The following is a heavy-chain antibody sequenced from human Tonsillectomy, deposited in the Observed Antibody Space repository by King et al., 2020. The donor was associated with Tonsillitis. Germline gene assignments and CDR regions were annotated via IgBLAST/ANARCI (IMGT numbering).Heavy chain of an antibody. D-gene: IGHD6-13*01. CDR3: AKAGATGNDRGYFDY. V-gene: IGHV3-23*03. CDR1: GFTFSNYA. CDR2: MYSGGSST. J-gene: IGHJ4*02. Sequence: VQLVESGGGLVQPGGSLRLSCAASGFTFSNYAMSWVRQAPGKGLEWVSVMYSGGSSTYYADTVKGRFTISRDNSKNTLYLQMNSLRAEDTAIYYCAKAGATGNDRGYFDYWGQGTLVTVSS.